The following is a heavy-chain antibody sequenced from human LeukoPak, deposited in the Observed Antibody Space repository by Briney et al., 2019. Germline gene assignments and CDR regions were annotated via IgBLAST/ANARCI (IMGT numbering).Heavy chain of an antibody. Sequence: GRSLRLSCAASGFTFSSYGMHWVRQAPGKGLEWVAVIWYDGSNKYYADSVKGRFTISRDNSKNTLYLQMNSLRAEDTAVYYCARGTSQYYFDYWGQGTLVTVSS. V-gene: IGHV3-33*01. CDR2: IWYDGSNK. D-gene: IGHD2-2*01. CDR3: ARGTSQYYFDY. J-gene: IGHJ4*02. CDR1: GFTFSSYG.